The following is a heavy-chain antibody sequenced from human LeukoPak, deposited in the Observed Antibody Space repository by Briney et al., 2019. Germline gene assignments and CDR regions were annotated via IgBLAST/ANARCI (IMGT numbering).Heavy chain of an antibody. CDR1: GFTFSVAA. V-gene: IGHV3-23*01. D-gene: IGHD5-24*01. CDR2: IGASGEST. CDR3: AKDIQLST. Sequence: GGSLRLSCAASGFTFSVAAMTWVRQAPGKGLEWVSLIGASGESTYYADSVKGRFTISRDNSKNTMSLQMNSLRVEDTAMYFCAKDIQLSTWGLGTMVTVSS. J-gene: IGHJ3*01.